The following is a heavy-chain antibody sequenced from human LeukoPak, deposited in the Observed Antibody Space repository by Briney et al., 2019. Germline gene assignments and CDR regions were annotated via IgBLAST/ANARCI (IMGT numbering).Heavy chain of an antibody. Sequence: GGSLRLSCAASGFTFSSYAMHWVRQAPGKGLEWVAVISYDGSNKYYADSVKGRFTISRDNSKNTLYLQMNSLRAEDTAVYYCARDRIPITIFGVVNHNNWFDPWGQGTLVTVSS. CDR2: ISYDGSNK. CDR1: GFTFSSYA. CDR3: ARDRIPITIFGVVNHNNWFDP. J-gene: IGHJ5*02. D-gene: IGHD3-3*01. V-gene: IGHV3-30-3*01.